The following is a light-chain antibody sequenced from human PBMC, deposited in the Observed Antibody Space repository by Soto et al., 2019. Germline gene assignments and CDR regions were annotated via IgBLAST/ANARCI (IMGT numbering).Light chain of an antibody. V-gene: IGLV4-69*01. CDR3: QTWGTGIRVV. CDR1: SGHSSYA. CDR2: LNSDGSH. Sequence: QLVLTQSPSASASLGASVKLTWTLSSGHSSYAIAWHQQQPEKGPRYLMKLNSDGSHSKGDGIPDRFSGSSSGAERYLTISSLQSEDEADYYCQTWGTGIRVVFGGGTQLTVL. J-gene: IGLJ2*01.